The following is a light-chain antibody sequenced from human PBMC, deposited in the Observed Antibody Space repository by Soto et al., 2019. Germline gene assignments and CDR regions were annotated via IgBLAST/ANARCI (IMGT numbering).Light chain of an antibody. Sequence: EIVMTQSPVTLSESPGERVNLSCRASQSVSSNLVWYQQKPGQAPRLLIYGASARATGIPARFSGSGSGTEFTLTISSLQSEDFAVYYCQQYNNWPRTFGQGTKVEIK. CDR1: QSVSSN. CDR2: GAS. V-gene: IGKV3-15*01. CDR3: QQYNNWPRT. J-gene: IGKJ1*01.